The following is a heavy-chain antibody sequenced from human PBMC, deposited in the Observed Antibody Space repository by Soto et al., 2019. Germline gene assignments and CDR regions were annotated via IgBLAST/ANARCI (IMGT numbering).Heavy chain of an antibody. J-gene: IGHJ4*02. D-gene: IGHD1-26*01. CDR2: ISHDGSKK. CDR1: GFSFGKYA. CDR3: AKDISSYSGSYTYYFDY. V-gene: IGHV3-30*18. Sequence: QVQLVESGGGVVQPGRSLRLSCVASGFSFGKYAMHWVRQATGKELEWVAVISHDGSKKYSADSVMGRFTISRDNSENTLFLQVNSLRGEDTAVYYCAKDISSYSGSYTYYFDYVGQGTLVTVSS.